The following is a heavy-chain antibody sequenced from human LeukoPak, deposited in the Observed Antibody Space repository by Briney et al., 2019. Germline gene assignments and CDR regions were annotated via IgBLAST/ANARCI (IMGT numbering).Heavy chain of an antibody. CDR3: ARKDGDL. V-gene: IGHV4-59*08. J-gene: IGHJ5*02. Sequence: SETLSLTCTVSGGSISNYHWSWIRQPPGKGLEWIGYIYYSGNTNYNPSLKSRLTISLDTSKNQVSLRLSSVTAADTAVYHCARKDGDLWGQGTLVTVSS. CDR1: GGSISNYH. CDR2: IYYSGNT.